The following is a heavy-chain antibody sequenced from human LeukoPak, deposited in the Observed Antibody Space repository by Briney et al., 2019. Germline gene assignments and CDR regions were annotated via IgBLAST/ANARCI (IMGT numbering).Heavy chain of an antibody. CDR2: ISGYNGDT. Sequence: GASVKVSCKASGYTFTNYGIGWVRQAPGQGLEWMGWISGYNGDTNYAQKLQDRVTMTTDTSTSTAYMELRSLRSDDTAFYYCARGCGSTSCYLLDYWGQGTLVTVSS. CDR3: ARGCGSTSCYLLDY. CDR1: GYTFTNYG. V-gene: IGHV1-18*01. D-gene: IGHD2-2*01. J-gene: IGHJ4*02.